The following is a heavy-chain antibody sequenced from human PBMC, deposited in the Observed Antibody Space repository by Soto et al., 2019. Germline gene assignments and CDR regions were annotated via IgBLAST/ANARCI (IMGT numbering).Heavy chain of an antibody. D-gene: IGHD2-15*01. Sequence: PGGSLRLSCAASGFAFSSYAMSWVRQAPGKGLDWVSTISDSGGSTYYVDSVKGRFTISRDNSKNTLYLQVNSLRAEDTAVYYCAKGAVVAATPFDSWGQGTLVTVSS. J-gene: IGHJ4*02. CDR2: ISDSGGST. CDR3: AKGAVVAATPFDS. CDR1: GFAFSSYA. V-gene: IGHV3-23*01.